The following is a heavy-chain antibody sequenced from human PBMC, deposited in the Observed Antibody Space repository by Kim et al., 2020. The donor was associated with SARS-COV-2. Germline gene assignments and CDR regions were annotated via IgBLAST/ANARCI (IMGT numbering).Heavy chain of an antibody. V-gene: IGHV4-34*01. CDR2: INHSGST. D-gene: IGHD6-19*01. CDR3: ASGSGWYGRDY. Sequence: SETLSLTCAVYGGSFSGYYWSWIRQPPGKGLEWIGEINHSGSTNYNPSLKSRVTISVDTSKNQFSLKLSSVTAADTAVYYCASGSGWYGRDYWGQGTLVTVSS. J-gene: IGHJ4*02. CDR1: GGSFSGYY.